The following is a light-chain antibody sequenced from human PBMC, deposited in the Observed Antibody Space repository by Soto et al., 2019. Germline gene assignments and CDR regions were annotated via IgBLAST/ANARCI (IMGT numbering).Light chain of an antibody. CDR2: EVS. CDR3: SSYAGSNNFGV. J-gene: IGLJ1*01. Sequence: QSVLTQPPSASGSPGQSVTISCTGTSSDVGGYNYVSWYQQHPGKAPKLMIYEVSKRPSGVPDRFSGSKSGNTASLTVSGLQAEDEADYYCSSYAGSNNFGVFATGTQLTVL. V-gene: IGLV2-8*01. CDR1: SSDVGGYNY.